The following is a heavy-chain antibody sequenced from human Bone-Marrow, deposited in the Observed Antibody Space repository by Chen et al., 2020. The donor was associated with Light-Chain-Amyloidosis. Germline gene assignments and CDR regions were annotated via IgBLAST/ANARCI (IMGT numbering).Heavy chain of an antibody. Sequence: EVQLVESGGGSVQPGGSLRLSCTTPGLAFNTFWMHWVRQAPGKGLQWVARVSADGNTKAYADFVEGRFTISGDNTRQTLFLHMHRLRVDDTADYYCGQVGYWGQGTRVNVSS. D-gene: IGHD1-26*01. J-gene: IGHJ4*02. CDR2: VSADGNTK. V-gene: IGHV3-74*01. CDR3: GQVGY. CDR1: GLAFNTFW.